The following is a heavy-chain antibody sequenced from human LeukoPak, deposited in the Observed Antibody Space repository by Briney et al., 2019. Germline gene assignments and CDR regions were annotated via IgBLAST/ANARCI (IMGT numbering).Heavy chain of an antibody. CDR2: IYSDGST. J-gene: IGHJ4*02. V-gene: IGHV3-53*04. Sequence: PGGSLRLSCAVSGFTVSRNYMSWVRQAPGKGLEWVSVIYSDGSTYYVDSVKGRFTISRQSSENTLYLQMNSLRAEDTAVYYCARWYSSDWSLWDWGQGTLVTVSS. CDR3: ARWYSSDWSLWD. D-gene: IGHD6-13*01. CDR1: GFTVSRNY.